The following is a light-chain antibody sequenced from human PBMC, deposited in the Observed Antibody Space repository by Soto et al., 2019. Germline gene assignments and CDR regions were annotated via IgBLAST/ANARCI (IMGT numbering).Light chain of an antibody. Sequence: DLQMTQSPSTLSASVGDRVTITCRASQSISNWLAWYQQKPGKAPKLLIYKASSLESGVSSRFSGSGSGTEFSLTISCLQPDDFATYYCQQYNSYSRFTFGPGTKVDIK. CDR2: KAS. V-gene: IGKV1-5*03. J-gene: IGKJ3*01. CDR1: QSISNW. CDR3: QQYNSYSRFT.